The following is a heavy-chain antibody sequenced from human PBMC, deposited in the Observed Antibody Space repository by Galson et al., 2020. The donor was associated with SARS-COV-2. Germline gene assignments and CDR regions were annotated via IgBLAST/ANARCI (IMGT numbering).Heavy chain of an antibody. J-gene: IGHJ4*02. CDR1: GASITRSTYY. D-gene: IGHD6-19*01. V-gene: IGHV4-39*07. CDR2: IYYSGTA. Sequence: SETLSLTCTVSGASITRSTYYWACIRQPPGKGLEWIGSIYYSGTAYYNPSLKSRVSISGDPSKNQFSLKLSSVTAADTAVYYCARGRLDDHFDYWGQGNLVTVSS. CDR3: ARGRLDDHFDY.